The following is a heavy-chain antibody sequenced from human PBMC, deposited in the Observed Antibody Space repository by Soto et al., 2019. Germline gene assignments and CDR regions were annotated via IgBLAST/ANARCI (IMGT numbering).Heavy chain of an antibody. J-gene: IGHJ4*02. CDR1: GGSISSYY. V-gene: IGHV4-59*01. CDR2: IYSSGST. CDR3: ARTYSSGWYPHLFDY. D-gene: IGHD6-19*01. Sequence: QVQLQESGPGLVKPSETLSLTCTVSGGSISSYYWSWIRQPPGKGLAWIGYIYSSGSTNYNPSLRSRVTISVDTSKNQFSLKLSSVTAADTAVYYCARTYSSGWYPHLFDYWGQGTLVTVSS.